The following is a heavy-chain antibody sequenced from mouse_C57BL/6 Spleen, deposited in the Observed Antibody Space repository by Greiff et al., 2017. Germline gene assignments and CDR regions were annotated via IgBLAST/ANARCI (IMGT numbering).Heavy chain of an antibody. J-gene: IGHJ4*01. CDR2: IDPENGDT. D-gene: IGHD1-1*01. V-gene: IGHV14-4*01. CDR1: GFNIKDDY. Sequence: VQLKQSGAELVRPGASVKLSCTASGFNIKDDYMHWVKQRPEQGLEWIGWIDPENGDTEYASKFQGKATITADTSSNTAYLQLSSLTSEDTAVYYCTTSGTSDGAMDYWGQGTSVTVSS. CDR3: TTSGTSDGAMDY.